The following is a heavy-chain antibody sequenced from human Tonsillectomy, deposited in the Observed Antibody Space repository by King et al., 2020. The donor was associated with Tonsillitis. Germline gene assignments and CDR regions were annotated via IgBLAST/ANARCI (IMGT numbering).Heavy chain of an antibody. V-gene: IGHV3-48*01. J-gene: IGHJ4*02. Sequence: VQLVESGGGLVQPGGSLRLSCAASGFTFSSYSMNWVRQAPGKGLEWVSYISSSSSTIYSADSVKGRFTISRDNAKNSLYMQRNSLRAEDTAVYYCARDSASDFDDWGQGTLVTVSS. CDR1: GFTFSSYS. CDR2: ISSSSSTI. CDR3: ARDSASDFDD.